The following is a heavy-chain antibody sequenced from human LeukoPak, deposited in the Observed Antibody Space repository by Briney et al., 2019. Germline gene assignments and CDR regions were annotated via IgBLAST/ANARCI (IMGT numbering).Heavy chain of an antibody. V-gene: IGHV3-30*04. D-gene: IGHD6-19*01. J-gene: IGHJ5*02. Sequence: GGSLRLSCAASGFTFSSYAMHWVRQAPGKGLEWVAVISYDGSNKYYADSVKGRFTISRDNSKNTLYLQMNSLRAEDTAVYYCARDYNLCSSGWYFWFDPWGQGTLVTVSS. CDR2: ISYDGSNK. CDR1: GFTFSSYA. CDR3: ARDYNLCSSGWYFWFDP.